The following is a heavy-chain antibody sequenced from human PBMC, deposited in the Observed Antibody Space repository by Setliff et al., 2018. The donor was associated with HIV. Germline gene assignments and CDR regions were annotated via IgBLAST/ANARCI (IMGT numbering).Heavy chain of an antibody. V-gene: IGHV4-59*11. J-gene: IGHJ6*03. D-gene: IGHD2-2*01. Sequence: ETLSLTCTVSGGSISSHYWSWIRQPPGKGLEWIGYIYYSGSTNYNPSLKSRVTISVDTSKNQFSLKLSSVTAAGTAVYYCARGQLLNYYYYYYMDVWGKGTTVTVSS. CDR1: GGSISSHY. CDR2: IYYSGST. CDR3: ARGQLLNYYYYYYMDV.